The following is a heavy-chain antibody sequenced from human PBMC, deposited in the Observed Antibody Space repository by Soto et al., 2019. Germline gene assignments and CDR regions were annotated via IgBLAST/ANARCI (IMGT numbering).Heavy chain of an antibody. CDR1: GGSISSYY. CDR3: ARLVYSSSWSYNWIDP. Sequence: SETLSLTCTVSGGSISSYYWSWIRQPPGKGLEWIGYIYYSGSTNYNPSLKSRVTISVDTSKNQFSLKLSSVTAADTAVYYCARLVYSSSWSYNWIDPRGQGTLVTVSS. D-gene: IGHD6-13*01. V-gene: IGHV4-59*08. J-gene: IGHJ5*02. CDR2: IYYSGST.